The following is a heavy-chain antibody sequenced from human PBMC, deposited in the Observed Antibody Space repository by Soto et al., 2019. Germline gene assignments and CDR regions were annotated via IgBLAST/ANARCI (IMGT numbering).Heavy chain of an antibody. CDR3: ATERVKYDSSGYLEY. CDR1: GGSISSGGYY. J-gene: IGHJ4*02. Sequence: ASETLSLTCTVSGGSISSGGYYWSWIRQHPGKGLEWIGYIYYSGSTYYNPSLKSRVTISVDTSKNQFSLKLSSVTAADTAVYYCATERVKYDSSGYLEYWGQGTLVTVSS. V-gene: IGHV4-31*03. CDR2: IYYSGST. D-gene: IGHD3-22*01.